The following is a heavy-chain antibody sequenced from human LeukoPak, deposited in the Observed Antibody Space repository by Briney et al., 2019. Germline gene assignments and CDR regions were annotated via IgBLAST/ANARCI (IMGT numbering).Heavy chain of an antibody. D-gene: IGHD2-15*01. CDR1: GFTFSSYA. Sequence: GGSLRLSCAASGFTFSSYATSWVRQATGKELDCVSANSGSGGNTYYADSVKGRFTISRDNSKNTLYLQMNSLRAEDTAVYYCARSGYCSGGNCYQGAFDIWGQGTMVTVSS. CDR2: NSGSGGNT. V-gene: IGHV3-23*01. J-gene: IGHJ3*02. CDR3: ARSGYCSGGNCYQGAFDI.